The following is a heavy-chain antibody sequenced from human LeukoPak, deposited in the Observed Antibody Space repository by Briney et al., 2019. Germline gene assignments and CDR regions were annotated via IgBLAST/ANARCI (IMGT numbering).Heavy chain of an antibody. CDR3: ARDGVNCSGAGCYSFFAFDI. Sequence: GGSLRLSCAVSGFTFSSYAMSWVRQAPGKGLEWVAVIWHDGSNTFYADSVKGRFTISRDNSKNTLYLQMNSLRAEDTAVYYCARDGVNCSGAGCYSFFAFDIWGQGTMVAVSS. J-gene: IGHJ3*02. D-gene: IGHD2-15*01. V-gene: IGHV3-33*08. CDR2: IWHDGSNT. CDR1: GFTFSSYA.